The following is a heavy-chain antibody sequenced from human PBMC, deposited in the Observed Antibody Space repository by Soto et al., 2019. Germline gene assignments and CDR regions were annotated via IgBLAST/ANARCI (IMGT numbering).Heavy chain of an antibody. CDR1: GGTVSNSA. J-gene: IGHJ4*02. V-gene: IGHV1-69*13. CDR3: GRGSSWTKVEY. CDR2: IIPIFGPA. Sequence: ASVKVSCKASGGTVSNSAISWLRQAPGQGLEWMGGIIPIFGPAIYARKFRGRVTITADESSSTAYMELSTVRSEDTAVYYCGRGSSWTKVEYWGQGTLVTVSS. D-gene: IGHD2-15*01.